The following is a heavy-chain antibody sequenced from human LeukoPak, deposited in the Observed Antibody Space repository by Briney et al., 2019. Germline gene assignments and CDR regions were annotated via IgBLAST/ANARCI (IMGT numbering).Heavy chain of an antibody. CDR1: GLTFSSHW. Sequence: PGGSLRLSCAASGLTFSSHWMTWVRLAPGKGLEWVANIKQGGSQKYYVDSVKGRFTISRDDAKSTLFLQMNNLRAEDSALYYCARGPNFGDYVDFLDSWGQGTLVTVSS. D-gene: IGHD4-17*01. CDR2: IKQGGSQK. J-gene: IGHJ4*02. V-gene: IGHV3-7*01. CDR3: ARGPNFGDYVDFLDS.